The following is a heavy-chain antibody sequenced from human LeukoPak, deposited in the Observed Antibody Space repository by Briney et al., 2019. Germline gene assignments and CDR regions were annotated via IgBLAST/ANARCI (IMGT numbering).Heavy chain of an antibody. CDR3: TREGPMTSDVDAFDI. CDR1: GYTFTSYD. CDR2: MNPNSGNT. D-gene: IGHD4-17*01. J-gene: IGHJ3*02. Sequence: ASVKVSCKASGYTFTSYDINWVRQATGQGLEWMGWMNPNSGNTGYAQKFQGRVTMTRSTSISTAYMELSSLRSEDTAVYYCTREGPMTSDVDAFDIWGQGTMVTVSS. V-gene: IGHV1-8*01.